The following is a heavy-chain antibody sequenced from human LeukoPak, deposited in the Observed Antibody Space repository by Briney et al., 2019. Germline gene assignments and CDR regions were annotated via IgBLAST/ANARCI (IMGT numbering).Heavy chain of an antibody. CDR2: ISSSSSYI. J-gene: IGHJ2*01. Sequence: GGSLRLSCAASGFTFSSYSMNWVRQAPGKGLEWVSSISSSSSYIYYADSVKGRFTISRDNAKNSLYLQMNSLRAEDTAVYYCARGASYYDQRSPNWYFDLWGHGTLVTVSS. V-gene: IGHV3-21*01. CDR1: GFTFSSYS. CDR3: ARGASYYDQRSPNWYFDL. D-gene: IGHD1-26*01.